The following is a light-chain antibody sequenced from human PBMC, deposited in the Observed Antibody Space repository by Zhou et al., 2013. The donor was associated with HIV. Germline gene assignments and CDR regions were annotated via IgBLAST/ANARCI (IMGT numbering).Light chain of an antibody. CDR3: QHRGPWPWT. CDR1: QSVSNF. J-gene: IGKJ1*01. CDR2: DAY. Sequence: TQSPATLSLSPGERATLSCRASQSVSNFLVWYQQKPGQAPRLLIHDAYSRAAGIPARFSGSGFGTDFTLTISSLEPEDFAVYYCQHRGPWPWTFGQGTKVEMK. V-gene: IGKV3-11*01.